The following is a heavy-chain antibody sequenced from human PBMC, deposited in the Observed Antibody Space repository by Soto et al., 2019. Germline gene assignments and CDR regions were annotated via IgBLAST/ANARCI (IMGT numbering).Heavy chain of an antibody. D-gene: IGHD2-15*01. CDR2: ISGTGGDT. V-gene: IGHV3-23*01. CDR3: AKDLVWDSCCSDY. Sequence: EVQLLESGGGLVQPGGSLRLSCAASGLTFSNYAMSWVRQAPGKGLEWVSGISGTGGDTCYADSVKGRFTISRDNSKNTLYLQMNSLRGDDTAVYVCAKDLVWDSCCSDYWGQGTLVTVSS. CDR1: GLTFSNYA. J-gene: IGHJ4*02.